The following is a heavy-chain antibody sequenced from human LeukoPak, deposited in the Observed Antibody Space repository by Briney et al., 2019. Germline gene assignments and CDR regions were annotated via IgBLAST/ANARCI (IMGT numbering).Heavy chain of an antibody. D-gene: IGHD2-15*01. V-gene: IGHV1-69*05. CDR1: GGTFSSYA. J-gene: IGHJ4*02. Sequence: SVKVSCKASGGTFSSYAISWVRQAPGQGLEWMRRIIPIFGTANYAQKFQGRVTITTDESTSTAYMELSSLRSEDTAVYYCARIRNGYCSGGSCYSDYWGQGTLVTVSS. CDR2: IIPIFGTA. CDR3: ARIRNGYCSGGSCYSDY.